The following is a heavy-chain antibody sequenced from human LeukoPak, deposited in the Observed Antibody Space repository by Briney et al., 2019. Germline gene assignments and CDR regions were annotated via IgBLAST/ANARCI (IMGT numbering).Heavy chain of an antibody. D-gene: IGHD1-26*01. CDR2: INHSGST. CDR1: GGSFSGYY. J-gene: IGHJ4*02. V-gene: IGHV4-34*01. Sequence: SETLSLTCAVYGGSFSGYYWSWIRQPPGKGLEWIGEINHSGSTNYNPSLKSRVVISVDASKNQFSLKLSSVTAADTAVYYCARGGWELPEGSLDYWGQGTLVTVSS. CDR3: ARGGWELPEGSLDY.